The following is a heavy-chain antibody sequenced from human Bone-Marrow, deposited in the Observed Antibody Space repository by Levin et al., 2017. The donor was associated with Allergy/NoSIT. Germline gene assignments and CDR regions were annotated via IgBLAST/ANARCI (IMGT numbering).Heavy chain of an antibody. CDR1: GSTLTELS. D-gene: IGHD3-16*01. V-gene: IGHV1-24*01. Sequence: GESLKISCKISGSTLTELSMHWVRHVPGKGLEWMGSSNLEDGDETIYAQKFQGRLTLTEDTSTDTAYMDLSSLGPDDSAVYFCATGFGETHAWNKASEYAYNYYMDVWGKGTTVTVSS. J-gene: IGHJ6*03. CDR2: SNLEDGDET. CDR3: ATGFGETHAWNKASEYAYNYYMDV.